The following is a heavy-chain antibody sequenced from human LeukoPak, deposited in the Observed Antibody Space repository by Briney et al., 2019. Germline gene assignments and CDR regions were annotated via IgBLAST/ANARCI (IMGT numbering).Heavy chain of an antibody. Sequence: SETLSLTCAVYGGSFSGYYWSWLRQPPGKGLEWIGEINHSGSTNYNPSLKSRVTISVDTSKNQFSLNLSSVTAADTAVYYCARVKGTYYYDSSRWNWFDPWGQGTLVTVSS. CDR2: INHSGST. CDR3: ARVKGTYYYDSSRWNWFDP. CDR1: GGSFSGYY. D-gene: IGHD3-22*01. V-gene: IGHV4-34*01. J-gene: IGHJ5*02.